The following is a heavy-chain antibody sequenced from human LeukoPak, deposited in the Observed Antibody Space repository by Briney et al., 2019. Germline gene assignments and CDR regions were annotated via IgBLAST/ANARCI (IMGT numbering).Heavy chain of an antibody. D-gene: IGHD2-2*01. V-gene: IGHV3-21*01. CDR1: GFTFSSYS. Sequence: GGSLRLSCAASGFTFSSYSMSWVRQAPGKGLEWVSSISSSSSYIYYAGSVKGRFTISRDNAKNSLYLQMNSLRAEDTAVYYCARGGPEIVVVPAAQYYMDVWGKGTTVTVSS. CDR3: ARGGPEIVVVPAAQYYMDV. J-gene: IGHJ6*03. CDR2: ISSSSSYI.